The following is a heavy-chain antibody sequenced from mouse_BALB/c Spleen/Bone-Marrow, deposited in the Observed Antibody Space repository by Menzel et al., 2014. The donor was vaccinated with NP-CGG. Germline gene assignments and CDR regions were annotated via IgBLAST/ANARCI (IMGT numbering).Heavy chain of an antibody. V-gene: IGHV2-3*01. CDR3: AKGEPYLAWFAY. CDR1: GFSLTSYG. J-gene: IGHJ3*01. CDR2: IWGDVGT. Sequence: VKVVESGPGLVAPSQSLSITCTVSGFSLTSYGVSWVRQPPGKGLEWLGVIWGDVGTTYHSALISKLSISKDNDKSQVFLKLNSLQTDDTAAYYCAKGEPYLAWFAYWGQGTLVTVSA. D-gene: IGHD5-1*01.